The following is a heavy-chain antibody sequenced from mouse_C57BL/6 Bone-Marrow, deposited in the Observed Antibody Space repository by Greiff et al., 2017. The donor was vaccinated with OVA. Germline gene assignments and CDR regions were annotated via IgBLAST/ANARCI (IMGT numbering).Heavy chain of an antibody. Sequence: EVQGVESGGGLVKPGGSLKLSCAASGFTFSSYAMSWVRQTPEKRLAWVATISDGGSYTYYPDNVKGRFTISRDNAQNNLYLQMSHLKSEDTAMYYCARGEPHSRLAYRGQGTLVTVSA. J-gene: IGHJ3*01. V-gene: IGHV5-4*01. CDR3: ARGEPHSRLAY. CDR2: ISDGGSYT. CDR1: GFTFSSYA.